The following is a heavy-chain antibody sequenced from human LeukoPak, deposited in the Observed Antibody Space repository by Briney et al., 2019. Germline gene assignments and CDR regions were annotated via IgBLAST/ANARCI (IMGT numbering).Heavy chain of an antibody. Sequence: PSETLSLTCTVSGGSISSYYWSWIRQPPGKGLEWIGYIYYSGSTNYNPSLKSRVTISVDTSKNQFSLKLSSVTAADTAVYYCAREGLGLLYSFDYWGQGTLVTVSS. CDR3: AREGLGLLYSFDY. CDR1: GGSISSYY. D-gene: IGHD3-3*01. CDR2: IYYSGST. J-gene: IGHJ4*02. V-gene: IGHV4-59*01.